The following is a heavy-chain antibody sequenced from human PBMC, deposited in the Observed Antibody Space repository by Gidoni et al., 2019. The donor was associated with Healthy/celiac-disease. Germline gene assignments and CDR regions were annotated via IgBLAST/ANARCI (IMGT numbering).Heavy chain of an antibody. D-gene: IGHD3-22*01. J-gene: IGHJ4*02. CDR1: GFTFDDYA. Sequence: EVQLVESGGGLVQPGRSLRLSCAASGFTFDDYAMHWVRQAPGKGLEWVSGISGNSGSIGYADSVKGRFTISRDNAKNSLYLQMNSLRAEDTALYYCAKDTTNYYDSSDFDYWGQGTLVTVSS. CDR2: ISGNSGSI. CDR3: AKDTTNYYDSSDFDY. V-gene: IGHV3-9*01.